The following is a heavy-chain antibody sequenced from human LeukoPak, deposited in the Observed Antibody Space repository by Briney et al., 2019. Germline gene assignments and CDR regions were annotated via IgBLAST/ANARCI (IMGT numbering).Heavy chain of an antibody. CDR3: ARHHYHYDSRGYYPRPNYFDP. V-gene: IGHV4-39*01. Sequence: SETLSLTCTVSGGSISSSSYYWGWLRQPPGKGLEWVGSIFYSGSIYYNPSLKSRVTISVDTSKNQFSLKLSSVTAADTAVFYCARHHYHYDSRGYYPRPNYFDPWGQGTLVTVSS. CDR2: IFYSGSI. CDR1: GGSISSSSYY. J-gene: IGHJ5*02. D-gene: IGHD3-22*01.